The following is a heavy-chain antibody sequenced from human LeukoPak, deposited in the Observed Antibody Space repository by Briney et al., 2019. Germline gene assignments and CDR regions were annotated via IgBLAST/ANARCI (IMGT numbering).Heavy chain of an antibody. CDR2: TYYRSKWYN. CDR3: ARAPSPIIAVAGSFDY. CDR1: GDSVSNNSAA. Sequence: SQTLSLTYAISGDSVSNNSAAWNWIRQSPSRGLEWLGRTYYRSKWYNDYAVSVKSRITINPDTSKNQFSLQVNSVTLGHTAVYYCARAPSPIIAVAGSFDYWGQGTLVTVSS. J-gene: IGHJ4*02. D-gene: IGHD6-19*01. V-gene: IGHV6-1*01.